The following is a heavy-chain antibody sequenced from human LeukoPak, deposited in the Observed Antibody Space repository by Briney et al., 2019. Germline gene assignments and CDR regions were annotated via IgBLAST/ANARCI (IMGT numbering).Heavy chain of an antibody. D-gene: IGHD3-10*01. J-gene: IGHJ3*02. CDR3: AKRSGSYYNDPDGFDI. V-gene: IGHV3-30*18. CDR2: ISYDGSNK. Sequence: GGSLRLSCAASGFTFSSYGMHWVRQAPGKGLEWVAVISYDGSNKYYADSVKGRFTISRDNSKNTLYLQMNSLRAEDTAVYYCAKRSGSYYNDPDGFDIWGQGTMVTVSS. CDR1: GFTFSSYG.